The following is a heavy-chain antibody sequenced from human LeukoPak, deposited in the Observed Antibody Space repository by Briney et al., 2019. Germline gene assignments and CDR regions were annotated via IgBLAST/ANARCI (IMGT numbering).Heavy chain of an antibody. CDR1: GITFSRSG. CDR3: AKDQGERYFDY. J-gene: IGHJ4*02. Sequence: PGGSLRLSCAASGITFSRSGMHWVRQAPGKGLEWVAFIRTDASNKFYADSFKGRFTISRDNSKNTVYLQMNGLRVEDTAVYYCAKDQGERYFDYWGQGTLVTVSS. V-gene: IGHV3-30*02. D-gene: IGHD3-10*01. CDR2: IRTDASNK.